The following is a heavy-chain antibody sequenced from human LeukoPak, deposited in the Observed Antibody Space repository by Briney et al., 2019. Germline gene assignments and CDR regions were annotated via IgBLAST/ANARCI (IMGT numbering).Heavy chain of an antibody. J-gene: IGHJ4*02. D-gene: IGHD2-2*02. CDR1: GGSISGSSYH. V-gene: IGHV4-39*01. CDR2: INYSWHT. Sequence: SETLSLTCTVSGGSISGSSYHWGWIRQPPGKGLEWIGSINYSWHTYYNPSLESRVTISVDSSKNQFSLEATSVTAADTALYYCAPTYSYTRGGYDYWGPGTLVTVSS. CDR3: APTYSYTRGGYDY.